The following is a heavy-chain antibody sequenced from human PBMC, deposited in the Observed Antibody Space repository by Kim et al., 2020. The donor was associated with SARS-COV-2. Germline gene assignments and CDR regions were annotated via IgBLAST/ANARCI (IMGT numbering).Heavy chain of an antibody. CDR3: ARRGEGLWNYVVGYYYGMDL. D-gene: IGHD1-7*01. CDR1: GGSISSSSYY. J-gene: IGHJ6*02. Sequence: SETLSLTCTVSGGSISSSSYYWGWIRQPPGKGLEWIGSIYYSGSTYYNPSLKSRVTISVDTSKNQFSLKLSSVTAADTAVYYCARRGEGLWNYVVGYYYGMDLWGQGTTVTVSS. V-gene: IGHV4-39*01. CDR2: IYYSGST.